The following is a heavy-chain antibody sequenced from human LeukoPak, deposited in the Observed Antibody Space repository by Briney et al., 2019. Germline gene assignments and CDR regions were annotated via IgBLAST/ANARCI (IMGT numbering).Heavy chain of an antibody. CDR1: GGSFSGYY. Sequence: SETLSLTCAVYGGSFSGYYWSWIRQPPGKGLEWIGEINHSGSTNYNPSLKSRVTISVDTSKNQFSLKLSSVTAADTAVYYCARLDLVVVISAIVDYYYYMDVWGKGTTVTVSS. V-gene: IGHV4-34*01. CDR3: ARLDLVVVISAIVDYYYYMDV. CDR2: INHSGST. J-gene: IGHJ6*03. D-gene: IGHD3-22*01.